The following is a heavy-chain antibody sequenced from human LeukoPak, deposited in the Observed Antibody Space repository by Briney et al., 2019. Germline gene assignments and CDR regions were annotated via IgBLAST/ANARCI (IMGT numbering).Heavy chain of an antibody. CDR2: IIPIFGTA. J-gene: IGHJ4*02. V-gene: IGHV1-69*05. D-gene: IGHD1-26*01. CDR3: ARDGRLGGYHRTYYFDY. CDR1: GGTFSSYA. Sequence: ASVKVSCKASGGTFSSYAISWVRQAPGQGLEWMGRIIPIFGTANYAQKFQGRVTITTDESTSTAHMELSSLRSEDTAVYYCARDGRLGGYHRTYYFDYWGQGTLVTVSS.